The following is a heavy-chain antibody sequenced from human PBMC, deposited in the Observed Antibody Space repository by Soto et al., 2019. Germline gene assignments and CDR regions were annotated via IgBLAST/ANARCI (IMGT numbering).Heavy chain of an antibody. D-gene: IGHD1-20*01. V-gene: IGHV1-69*06. CDR1: GGAFTNYS. Sequence: QVQLLQSGAEVKKPGSSVKVSCKVSGGAFTNYSLNWVRHAPGQGLEWLGGIIPLHNTSNYSLKLLGRGSVTADISSNTVYMHLSGLTSDDTATYYRAIWSNWNPLYYRGMDVWGQGTTVTVSS. CDR3: AIWSNWNPLYYRGMDV. J-gene: IGHJ6*02. CDR2: IIPLHNTS.